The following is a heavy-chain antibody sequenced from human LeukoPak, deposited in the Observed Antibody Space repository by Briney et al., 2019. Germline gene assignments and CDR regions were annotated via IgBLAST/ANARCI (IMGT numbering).Heavy chain of an antibody. Sequence: PSETLSLTCAVYGGSFSGYYWSWIRQPPGKGLEWIGEINHSGSTNYNPSLKSRVTISVDTSKNQFSLKLSSVTAADTAVYYCARATWKQPHITLYWYFDLWGRGTLVTVSS. CDR3: ARATWKQPHITLYWYFDL. D-gene: IGHD5-18*01. CDR1: GGSFSGYY. V-gene: IGHV4-34*01. CDR2: INHSGST. J-gene: IGHJ2*01.